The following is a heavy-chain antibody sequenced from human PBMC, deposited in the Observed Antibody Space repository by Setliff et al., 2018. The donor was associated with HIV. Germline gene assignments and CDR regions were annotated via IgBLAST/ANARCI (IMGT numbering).Heavy chain of an antibody. Sequence: PSETLSLTCAVYGGSLSDSYYNWFRQPPGKGLEWIGEISHSGRTSYNSSLKSRVTMSVDAPKNHISLTLTSLTAADTAVYYCARDQRLPGVQPPYWYFDLWGRGTLVTVSS. J-gene: IGHJ2*01. D-gene: IGHD6-25*01. CDR1: GGSLSDSY. CDR3: ARDQRLPGVQPPYWYFDL. V-gene: IGHV4-34*01. CDR2: ISHSGRT.